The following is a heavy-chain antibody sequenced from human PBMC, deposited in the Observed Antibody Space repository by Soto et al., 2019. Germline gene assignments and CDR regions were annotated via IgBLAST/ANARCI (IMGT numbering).Heavy chain of an antibody. D-gene: IGHD2-15*01. CDR3: ARDLASGGYGGMDV. Sequence: EVQLVESGGGLVKPGGSLRLSCGASGFTFSTYGMNWVRQAPGKGLEWVSSISGSSRATDFADSVKGRFTISRDNAKNSLFLQMNSLRAEDTAIYFCARDLASGGYGGMDVWGEGTTVTVSS. CDR2: ISGSSRAT. V-gene: IGHV3-21*01. CDR1: GFTFSTYG. J-gene: IGHJ6*04.